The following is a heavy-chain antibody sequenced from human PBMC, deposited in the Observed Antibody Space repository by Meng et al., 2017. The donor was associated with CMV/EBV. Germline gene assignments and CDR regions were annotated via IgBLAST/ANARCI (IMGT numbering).Heavy chain of an antibody. J-gene: IGHJ4*02. D-gene: IGHD3-10*01. CDR1: GFTFSSYS. CDR2: ISSSGSTI. Sequence: GESLKISCAASGFTFSSYSMNWIRQAPGKGLEWVSYISSSGSTIYYADSVKGRFTISRDNAKNSLYLQMNSLRAEDTAVYYCARAGGMYVGGSGIDYFDYWGQGTLVTVSS. CDR3: ARAGGMYVGGSGIDYFDY. V-gene: IGHV3-48*04.